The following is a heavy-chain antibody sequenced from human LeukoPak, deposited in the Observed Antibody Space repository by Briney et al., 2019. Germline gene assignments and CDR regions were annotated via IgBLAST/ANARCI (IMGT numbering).Heavy chain of an antibody. CDR2: ISGSGGST. V-gene: IGHV3-23*01. D-gene: IGHD6-6*01. CDR1: GFTFSSYA. Sequence: GGSLRLSCAASGFTFSSYAVSWVRQAPGKGLGWVSAISGSGGSTYYADSVKGRFTISRDNSKNTLYLQMNSLRAEDTAVYYCAKDYSPDGYSSSSSDYWGQGTLVTVSS. CDR3: AKDYSPDGYSSSSSDY. J-gene: IGHJ4*02.